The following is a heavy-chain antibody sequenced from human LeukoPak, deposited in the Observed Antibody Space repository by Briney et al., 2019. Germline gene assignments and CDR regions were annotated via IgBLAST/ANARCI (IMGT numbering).Heavy chain of an antibody. CDR2: IKQDGSEK. CDR3: ARAPPYGDYDH. Sequence: PGGSLRLSCAASGFTISSYWMSWVRQAPGKGLEWVANIKQDGSEKYYVDSVKGRFTISRDNAKNSLYLQMNSLRAEDTAVYYCARAPPYGDYDHWGQGTLVTVSS. J-gene: IGHJ5*02. CDR1: GFTISSYW. D-gene: IGHD4-17*01. V-gene: IGHV3-7*03.